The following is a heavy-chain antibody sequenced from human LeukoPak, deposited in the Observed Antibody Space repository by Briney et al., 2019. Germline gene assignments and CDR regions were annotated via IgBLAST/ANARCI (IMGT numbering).Heavy chain of an antibody. CDR3: ARDLEWLHYFDY. CDR2: INAGNGNT. CDR1: GYTFTSYA. D-gene: IGHD3-3*01. V-gene: IGHV1-3*01. Sequence: GASVKVSCKASGYTFTSYAMHWVRQAPGQRLEWMGWINAGNGNTKYSQKFQGRVTITRDTSASTAYMELSSLRSEDTAVYYCARDLEWLHYFDYWGQGTLVTVSS. J-gene: IGHJ4*02.